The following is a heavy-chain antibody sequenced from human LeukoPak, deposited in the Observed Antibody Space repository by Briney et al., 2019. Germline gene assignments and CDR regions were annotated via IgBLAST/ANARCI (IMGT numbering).Heavy chain of an antibody. CDR1: GYSFTSYW. Sequence: GESLKISCKGSGYSFTSYWIGWVRQMPGKGLGWMGIIYPGDSDTRYSPSFQSQVTISADKSISTAYLQWSSLKASDTAMYYCARLLHGGYCLVSYYFDYWGQGTLVTVSS. J-gene: IGHJ4*02. CDR3: ARLLHGGYCLVSYYFDY. CDR2: IYPGDSDT. D-gene: IGHD2-21*01. V-gene: IGHV5-51*01.